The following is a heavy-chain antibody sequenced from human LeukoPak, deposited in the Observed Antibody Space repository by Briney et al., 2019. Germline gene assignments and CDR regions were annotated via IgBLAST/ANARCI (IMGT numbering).Heavy chain of an antibody. J-gene: IGHJ4*02. CDR3: ARAPGRYDYVWGSYRYTPNLDY. Sequence: SETLSLTCTVSGGSISSGGYYWSWIRQHPGKGLEWIGYIYYSGSAYYNPSLKSRVTISVDTSKNQFSLKLSSVTAADTAVYYCARAPGRYDYVWGSYRYTPNLDYWGQGTLVTVSS. V-gene: IGHV4-31*03. D-gene: IGHD3-16*02. CDR1: GGSISSGGYY. CDR2: IYYSGSA.